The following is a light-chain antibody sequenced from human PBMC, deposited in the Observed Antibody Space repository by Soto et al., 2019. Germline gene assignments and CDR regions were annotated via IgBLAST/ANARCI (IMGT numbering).Light chain of an antibody. J-gene: IGLJ1*01. CDR2: ANN. Sequence: QSVLTQPPSVSGAPGQRVTISCTGSSSNIGAGYDVHWYQQLPGTAPKLLIYANNIRPSAVPGRFSGSQSGTSASLAITGLQAEDEADYYCQSYDSSLSRYVFGTGSKATVL. CDR3: QSYDSSLSRYV. CDR1: SSNIGAGYD. V-gene: IGLV1-40*01.